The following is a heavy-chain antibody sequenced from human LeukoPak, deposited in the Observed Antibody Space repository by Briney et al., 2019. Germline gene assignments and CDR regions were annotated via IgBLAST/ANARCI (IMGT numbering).Heavy chain of an antibody. CDR2: ISGSGGST. Sequence: GGSLRLSCAASGFTFSSYAMSWVRQAPGKGLEWVSAISGSGGSTYYADSVKGRFTISRDNSKNTLYLQMNSLRAEDTAVYYCAKDAYYGSGSYYSHYYWGQETLVTVSS. CDR3: AKDAYYGSGSYYSHYY. CDR1: GFTFSSYA. V-gene: IGHV3-23*01. D-gene: IGHD3-10*01. J-gene: IGHJ4*02.